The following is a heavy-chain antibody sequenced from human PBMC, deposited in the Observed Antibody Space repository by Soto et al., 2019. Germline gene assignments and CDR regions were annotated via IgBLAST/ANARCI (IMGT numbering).Heavy chain of an antibody. V-gene: IGHV3-66*01. J-gene: IGHJ6*04. D-gene: IGHD2-15*01. Sequence: QAGGSLRLSCAASGFTVSSKYMTWVRQAPGKGLEWVSLIQSGGTTYYADSVKGRFTISRDTSENTLHLQMDSLRVEDTAVYYCARDDVLCDGGSRYGIPLDVQGKATTVSVSS. CDR2: IQSGGTT. CDR3: ARDDVLCDGGSRYGIPLDV. CDR1: GFTVSSKY.